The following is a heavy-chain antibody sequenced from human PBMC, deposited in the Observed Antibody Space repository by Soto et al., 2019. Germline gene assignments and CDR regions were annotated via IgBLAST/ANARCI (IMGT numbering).Heavy chain of an antibody. CDR3: ARAHRAHGTAAITLFSVNNY. CDR1: GGSISSYY. J-gene: IGHJ4*02. D-gene: IGHD2-2*02. CDR2: IYYSGST. Sequence: SETLSLTCTVSGGSISSYYWSWIRQPPGKGLEWIGYIYYSGSTNYNPSLKSRVTISVDTSKNQFSLKLSSVAAADTAVYYCARAHRAHGTAAITLFSVNNYWGQGTEVTVS. V-gene: IGHV4-59*08.